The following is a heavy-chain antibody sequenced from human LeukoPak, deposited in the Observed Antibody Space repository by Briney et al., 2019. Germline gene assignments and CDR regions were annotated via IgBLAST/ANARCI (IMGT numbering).Heavy chain of an antibody. D-gene: IGHD3-3*01. CDR3: ARGRASGDYDFWSGYSREGVGSQLDY. J-gene: IGHJ4*02. Sequence: ASVKVSCKVSGYTLTELSMHWVRQAPGQGLEWMGGIIPIFGTANYAQKFQGRVTITTDESTSTAYMELSSLRSEDTAVYYCARGRASGDYDFWSGYSREGVGSQLDYWGQETLVTVSS. CDR1: GYTLTELS. CDR2: IIPIFGTA. V-gene: IGHV1-69*05.